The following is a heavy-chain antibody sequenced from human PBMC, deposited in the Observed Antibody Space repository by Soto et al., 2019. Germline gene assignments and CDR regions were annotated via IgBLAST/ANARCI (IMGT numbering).Heavy chain of an antibody. CDR2: IGPDGSNM. CDR3: ARDGPPYNGNYVAWYDP. D-gene: IGHD1-7*01. Sequence: PGVSLRLSCAASGFILRSQWMHWVRQAPGKGLVWVSHIGPDGSNMRDADSVQGRFTISRENARNTLYLQMNSLRDEDTAVYYCARDGPPYNGNYVAWYDPWGQGT. CDR1: GFILRSQW. V-gene: IGHV3-74*01. J-gene: IGHJ5*02.